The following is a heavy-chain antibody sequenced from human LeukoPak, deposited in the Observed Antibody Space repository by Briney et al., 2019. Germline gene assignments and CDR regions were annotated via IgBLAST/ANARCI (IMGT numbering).Heavy chain of an antibody. J-gene: IGHJ6*02. D-gene: IGHD3-10*01. CDR2: IYPGDSDT. CDR1: GYSFTSYW. Sequence: GESLKISCKGSGYSFTSYWICWVRKMAGKGLGCMGIIYPGDSDTRYSPSFQGQVTISADKSISTAYLQWSSLKASDTAMYYCARLRITMVRGVMNYYYGMDVWGQGTTVTVSS. V-gene: IGHV5-51*01. CDR3: ARLRITMVRGVMNYYYGMDV.